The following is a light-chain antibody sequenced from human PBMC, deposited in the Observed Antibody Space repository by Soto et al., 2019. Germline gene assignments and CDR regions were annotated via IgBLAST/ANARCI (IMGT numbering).Light chain of an antibody. V-gene: IGLV1-40*01. CDR2: GNS. Sequence: QSVLTQPPSVSGAPGQRVTISCTGSSSNIGAGYDVHWYQQLPGTAPKLLIYGNSNRPSGVPDRFSGPKSGTSASLAITGLQAEDEADYYCQSYDSSLSGSNVFGTGTQLTVL. CDR1: SSNIGAGYD. CDR3: QSYDSSLSGSNV. J-gene: IGLJ1*01.